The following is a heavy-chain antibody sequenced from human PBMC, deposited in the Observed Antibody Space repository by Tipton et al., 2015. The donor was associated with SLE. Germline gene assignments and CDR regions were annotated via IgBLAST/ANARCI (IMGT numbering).Heavy chain of an antibody. CDR2: IHYSGSP. V-gene: IGHV4-39*07. CDR3: ASGTLEWSHEPDY. D-gene: IGHD3-3*01. CDR1: GASISSGYYY. Sequence: PGLVKPSETLSLTCTVSGASISSGYYYWSWIRQHPGQGLEWIATIHYSGSPYYNPSLKSRVTISVNTSKNQFSLRLSSVTAADTAMFYCASGTLEWSHEPDYWGQGTLVTVSS. J-gene: IGHJ4*02.